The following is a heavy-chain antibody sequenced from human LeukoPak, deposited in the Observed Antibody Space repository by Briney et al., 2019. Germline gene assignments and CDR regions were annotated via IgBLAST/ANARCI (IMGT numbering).Heavy chain of an antibody. Sequence: ASVKVSCKASGYTFTGYYLHWVRQAPGQGVEWMGWINPNSGGTNYAQKFQGRVTMTRDTSISTAYMELSRLRSGDTAVYYCARDQWGEVVVTAQFDCWGQGTLVTVSS. J-gene: IGHJ4*02. V-gene: IGHV1-2*02. D-gene: IGHD2-21*02. CDR2: INPNSGGT. CDR3: ARDQWGEVVVTAQFDC. CDR1: GYTFTGYY.